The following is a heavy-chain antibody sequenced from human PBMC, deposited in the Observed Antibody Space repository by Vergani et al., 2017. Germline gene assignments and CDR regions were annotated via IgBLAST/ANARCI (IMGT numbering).Heavy chain of an antibody. V-gene: IGHV3-30*02. CDR3: ARDLAYCHEGSCAL. J-gene: IGHJ4*02. CDR2: LLFDGSNE. Sequence: QVQLVQSGGGVVQPGGSLRLSCVASGFTFNRDGMQWVRQAPGKGLEWVAYLLFDGSNEYYADSVKGRFIVSRDNSNDALYLQMNSLRTDDTAVYYCARDLAYCHEGSCALWGQGSVVTVSS. CDR1: GFTFNRDG. D-gene: IGHD2-15*01.